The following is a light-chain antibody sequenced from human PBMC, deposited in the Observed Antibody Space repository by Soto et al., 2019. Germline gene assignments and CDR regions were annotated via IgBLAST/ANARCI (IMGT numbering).Light chain of an antibody. J-gene: IGKJ4*01. CDR1: QNVYNN. CDR3: QQCRNWPLT. CDR2: DAS. V-gene: IGKV3-15*01. Sequence: EIVMTQSPATLSVSPGEGDTLSCKASQNVYNNLAWYQQRPGQPPRLLIYDASTRATGISARFSGGGYGTEFTLTISSLQSEDFAVYFCQQCRNWPLTFGGGTKVEIK.